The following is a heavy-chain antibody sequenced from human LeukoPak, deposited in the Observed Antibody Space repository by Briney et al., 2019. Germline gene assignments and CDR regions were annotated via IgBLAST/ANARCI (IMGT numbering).Heavy chain of an antibody. V-gene: IGHV4-61*08. Sequence: PSETLSLTCTVSGGSISSGDYYWSWIRQPPGKGLEWIGYIYYSGSTNYNPSLKSRVTISVDTSKNQFSLKLSSVTAADTAVYYCARRTLYDSSGYYSYYFDYWGQGTLVTVSS. J-gene: IGHJ4*02. D-gene: IGHD3-22*01. CDR2: IYYSGST. CDR3: ARRTLYDSSGYYSYYFDY. CDR1: GGSISSGDYY.